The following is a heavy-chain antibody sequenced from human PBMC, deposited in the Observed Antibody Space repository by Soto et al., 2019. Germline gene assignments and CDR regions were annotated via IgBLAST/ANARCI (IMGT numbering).Heavy chain of an antibody. J-gene: IGHJ3*02. D-gene: IGHD4-17*01. CDR1: GNILSEPS. CDR3: TTPLYGGNPGRAVFDI. V-gene: IGHV1-24*01. Sequence: VSVKVSCKASGNILSEPSMHWVRQAPGKGLEWMGGFDPGDGEIIYAQKFQGRVTMTEDTSTKTAHMELRSLRFDDTAVYYCTTPLYGGNPGRAVFDIWGHGTMVAVSS. CDR2: FDPGDGEI.